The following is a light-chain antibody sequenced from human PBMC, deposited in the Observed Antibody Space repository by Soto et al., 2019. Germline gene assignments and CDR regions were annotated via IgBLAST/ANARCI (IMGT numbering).Light chain of an antibody. CDR2: VAS. CDR3: LQYNSYPPRLN. CDR1: QGIRND. J-gene: IGKJ4*01. Sequence: DIPMTQSPSSLSASVGDRVTITCRASQGIRNDLGWYQQKPGKAPKRLIYVASSMQSGVPSRFSGSGSGTEFTLTISSLQPEDFAPYYSLQYNSYPPRLNFGGGTQVEFK. V-gene: IGKV1-17*01.